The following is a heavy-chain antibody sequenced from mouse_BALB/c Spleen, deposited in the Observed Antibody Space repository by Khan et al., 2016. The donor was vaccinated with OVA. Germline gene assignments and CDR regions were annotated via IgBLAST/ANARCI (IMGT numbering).Heavy chain of an antibody. CDR1: GFTFSTYA. V-gene: IGHV5-9-3*01. CDR3: ARSAYGNFAY. J-gene: IGHJ3*01. Sequence: DVKLVESGGGLAKPGGSLKLSCAASGFTFSTYAMSWVRQTPERRLEWVATVNSDGDYTFYPDNVTGRFTISRDNAKNTLYLQMSSLRSEDTAMYYCARSAYGNFAYWGQGTLVTVSA. CDR2: VNSDGDYT. D-gene: IGHD2-1*01.